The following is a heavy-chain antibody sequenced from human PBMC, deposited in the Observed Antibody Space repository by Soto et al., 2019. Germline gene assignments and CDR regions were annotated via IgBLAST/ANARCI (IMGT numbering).Heavy chain of an antibody. Sequence: GASVKVSCKASGRTFSSYNISWVRQSPGQGLEWMGRIIPILGIANYAQKFQGRVTNTADKSTSTAYMELSSLRSEETAVYYCAREPGEIHIGVAGYYWKFDLWGRGTLVTSP. D-gene: IGHD6-19*01. J-gene: IGHJ2*01. CDR3: AREPGEIHIGVAGYYWKFDL. CDR1: GRTFSSYN. CDR2: IIPILGIA. V-gene: IGHV1-69*04.